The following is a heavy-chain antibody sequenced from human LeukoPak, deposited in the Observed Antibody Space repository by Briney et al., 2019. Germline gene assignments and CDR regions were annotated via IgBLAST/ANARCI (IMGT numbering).Heavy chain of an antibody. Sequence: GGSLRLSCAVSGFTFSSYAMSWVRQAPGKGLEWVGFIRSKAYGGTTEYAASVKGRFTISRDDSKSIAYLQMNSLKTEDTAVYYCTSPYYYDSSGYIFDYWGQGTLVTVSS. CDR1: GFTFSSYA. V-gene: IGHV3-49*04. CDR2: IRSKAYGGTT. D-gene: IGHD3-22*01. J-gene: IGHJ4*02. CDR3: TSPYYYDSSGYIFDY.